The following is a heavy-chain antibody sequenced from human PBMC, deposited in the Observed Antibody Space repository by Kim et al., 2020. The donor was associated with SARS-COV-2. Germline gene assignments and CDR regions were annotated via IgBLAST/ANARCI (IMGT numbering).Heavy chain of an antibody. CDR2: ISSSSSYT. CDR1: GFIFGDCY. D-gene: IGHD6-13*01. CDR3: ARGRQQLVGSFDY. Sequence: GGSLRLSCTASGFIFGDCYMSWFRQAPGKGLEWVSYISSSSSYTNYADSVKGRFTISRDNAKNSLYLQMNSLRAEDTAIYYCARGRQQLVGSFDYWGQGTLVTVSS. J-gene: IGHJ4*02. V-gene: IGHV3-11*06.